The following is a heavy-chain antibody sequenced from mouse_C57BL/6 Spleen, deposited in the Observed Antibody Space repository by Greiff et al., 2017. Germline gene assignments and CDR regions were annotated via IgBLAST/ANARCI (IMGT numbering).Heavy chain of an antibody. Sequence: VQLQESGPGLVKPSQSLSLTCSVTGYSITSGYYWNWIRQFPGNKLEWMGYISYDGSNNYNPSLKNRIPITRDTSKNQFFLKLNSVTTEDTATYYCARDGYYVLYYAMDYWGQGTSVTVSS. V-gene: IGHV3-6*01. CDR3: ARDGYYVLYYAMDY. D-gene: IGHD2-3*01. CDR1: GYSITSGYY. J-gene: IGHJ4*01. CDR2: ISYDGSN.